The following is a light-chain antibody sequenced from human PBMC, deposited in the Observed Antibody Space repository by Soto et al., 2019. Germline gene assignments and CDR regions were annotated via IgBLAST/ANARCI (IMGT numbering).Light chain of an antibody. CDR1: QSISSN. Sequence: DLQMTQSPYSLSASVGDRVTITCRASQSISSNLNWYQQKPGKAPKLLIYGASSLQSGVPSRFSGSGSGPDFTLIISSLQPEDFATYYCQQSYSTPRTFGQGTKLEIK. V-gene: IGKV1-39*01. CDR2: GAS. CDR3: QQSYSTPRT. J-gene: IGKJ2*01.